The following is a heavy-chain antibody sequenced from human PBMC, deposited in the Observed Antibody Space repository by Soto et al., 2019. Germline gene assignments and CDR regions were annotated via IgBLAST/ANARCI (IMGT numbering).Heavy chain of an antibody. Sequence: SETLSLTCAVYGGSFSGYYWSWIRQPPGKGLEWIGEINHSGSTNYNPSLKSRVTISVDTSKNQFSLKLSSVTAADTAVYYCARTSWPDYYDSSGYHRPHWFDPWGQGTLVTVSS. CDR3: ARTSWPDYYDSSGYHRPHWFDP. D-gene: IGHD3-22*01. CDR2: INHSGST. J-gene: IGHJ5*02. V-gene: IGHV4-34*01. CDR1: GGSFSGYY.